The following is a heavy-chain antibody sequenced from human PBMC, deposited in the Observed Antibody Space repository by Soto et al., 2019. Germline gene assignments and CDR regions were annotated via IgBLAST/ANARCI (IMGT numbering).Heavy chain of an antibody. J-gene: IGHJ6*02. CDR1: GFTFSSYC. D-gene: IGHD5-18*01. V-gene: IGHV3-30*18. CDR2: ISYDGSNK. Sequence: GGSLRLSSAASGFTFSSYCIHCVRQDPGKGLERLAVISYDGSNKYYADSVKGRFIISRDNSKNSLYLQMNSLRAEDTAVDYCAKDETWIQLWSSYYYYGMDVWGQGTTVTVSS. CDR3: AKDETWIQLWSSYYYYGMDV.